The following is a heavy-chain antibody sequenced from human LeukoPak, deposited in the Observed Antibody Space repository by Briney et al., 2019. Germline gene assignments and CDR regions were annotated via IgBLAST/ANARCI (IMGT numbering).Heavy chain of an antibody. J-gene: IGHJ4*02. CDR1: GFTFSSYD. CDR3: ARQRLHCSGGSCYSNGFDY. Sequence: AGGSLRLSCAASGFTFSSYDMHWVRQATGKGLEWVSAIGTAGDTYYPGSVKGRFTISRENAKNSLYLQMNSLRAGDTAVYYCARQRLHCSGGSCYSNGFDYWGQGTLVTVSS. D-gene: IGHD2-15*01. CDR2: IGTAGDT. V-gene: IGHV3-13*01.